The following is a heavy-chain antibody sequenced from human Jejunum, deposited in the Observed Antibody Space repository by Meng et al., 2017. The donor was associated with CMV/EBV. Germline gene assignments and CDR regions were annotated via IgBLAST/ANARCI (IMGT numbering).Heavy chain of an antibody. V-gene: IGHV4-59*01. J-gene: IGHJ4*02. CDR2: VYYSGST. CDR3: ARGGDCSSTSCLFDS. CDR1: GGAISSYY. Sequence: GGAISSYYWSWSRQPPGKGLEWIGHVYYSGSTNYNPSLKSRVTISVDTSKNQFSLNLRSVTAADTAVYYCARGGDCSSTSCLFDSWGQGTRVTVSS. D-gene: IGHD2-2*01.